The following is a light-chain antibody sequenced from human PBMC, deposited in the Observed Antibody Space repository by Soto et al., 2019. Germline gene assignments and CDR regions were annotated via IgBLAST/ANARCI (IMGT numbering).Light chain of an antibody. CDR1: QSNNSF. CDR3: QQYCCCTRT. Sequence: EIVLRQSPGTLSFSLGEGATLSCRASQSNNSFLAWYQQRRGEAPRLLIDGASNTATGIPDRFSGSGSWRQFNLTTVRLVAKAGAVYYCQQYCCCTRTLCKGSKVYLK. CDR2: GAS. V-gene: IGKV3-20*01. J-gene: IGKJ1*01.